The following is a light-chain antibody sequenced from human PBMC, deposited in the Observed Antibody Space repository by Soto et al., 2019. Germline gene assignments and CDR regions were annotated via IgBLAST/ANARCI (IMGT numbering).Light chain of an antibody. V-gene: IGLV2-23*02. J-gene: IGLJ1*01. CDR3: CPSGGSNTDV. Sequence: QSALTQPASVSGSPGQSITISCTGTSSNVGCYKLVSWYQQHPGKAPKLMIFEVNKRPSGVSNRFSGSKSGNTASLTISGLKVEDEADYYCCPSGGSNTDVFVPGTKVNVL. CDR2: EVN. CDR1: SSNVGCYKL.